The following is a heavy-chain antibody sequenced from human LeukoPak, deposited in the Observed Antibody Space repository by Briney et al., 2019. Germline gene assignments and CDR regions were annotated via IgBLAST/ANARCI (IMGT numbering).Heavy chain of an antibody. Sequence: PGGCLRLSCAASGFTFSSYEMNWVRQAPGKGLEWVSYISSSGSTIYYADSVKGRFTISRDNARNSLYLQMNSLRGEDTAVYYCARGPHPYSSGWYHFDYWGQGTLVTVSS. CDR1: GFTFSSYE. CDR2: ISSSGSTI. CDR3: ARGPHPYSSGWYHFDY. D-gene: IGHD6-19*01. V-gene: IGHV3-48*03. J-gene: IGHJ4*02.